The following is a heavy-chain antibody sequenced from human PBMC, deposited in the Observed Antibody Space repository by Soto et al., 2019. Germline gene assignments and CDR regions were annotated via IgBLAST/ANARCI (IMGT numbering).Heavy chain of an antibody. CDR3: ARRDRSGFSYWLDT. CDR2: IYFSGTT. Sequence: SETLSLTCTVSGGSISSGDYYGSWIRQHPGKGLEWIGTIYFSGTTYYNPSLKSRVTISVDTSKNQFSLNLSSVTAADTAVYYCARRDRSGFSYWLDTWGQGTLVTVSS. CDR1: GGSISSGDYY. D-gene: IGHD3-22*01. V-gene: IGHV4-31*03. J-gene: IGHJ5*02.